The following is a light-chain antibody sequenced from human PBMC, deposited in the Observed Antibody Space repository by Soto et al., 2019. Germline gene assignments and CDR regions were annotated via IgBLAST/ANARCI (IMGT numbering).Light chain of an antibody. CDR1: QSISGR. V-gene: IGKV1-5*03. Sequence: EILMTQSPSTLSLSLGERVTLTCGASQSISGRLAWYQQRPGKAPKLLIYKASSMASVIPSRFSGSGSGTEFTLTISSLQSEDFAVYYCQQYNGCSPWTFGQGTQLEIK. CDR3: QQYNGCSPWT. J-gene: IGKJ5*01. CDR2: KAS.